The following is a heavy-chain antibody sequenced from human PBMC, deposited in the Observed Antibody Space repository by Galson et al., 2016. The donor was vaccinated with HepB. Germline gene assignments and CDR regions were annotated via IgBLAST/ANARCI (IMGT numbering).Heavy chain of an antibody. CDR3: ARGGLRFLNWLSDEYDH. V-gene: IGHV4-34*01. Sequence: SETLSLTCGVYGGSFSGYYWRWIRQPPGKGLEWIGEINHSGNTNYNPSLKSRVTISVDTSKSQLSLKLTSVTAADTALYFCARGGLRFLNWLSDEYDHWGQGTLVTVSS. CDR1: GGSFSGYY. D-gene: IGHD3-3*01. J-gene: IGHJ4*02. CDR2: INHSGNT.